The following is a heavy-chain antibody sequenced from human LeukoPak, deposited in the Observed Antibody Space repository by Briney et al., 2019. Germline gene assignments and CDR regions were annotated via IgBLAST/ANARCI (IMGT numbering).Heavy chain of an antibody. J-gene: IGHJ4*02. Sequence: PSETLSLTCTVSGGSLSSYYWSWVRQPPGKGLEWSGYIYYSGSTNYNPSLKSRVTISVDTSTNQFSLKLSSVTAADTAVYYCARDGVSGSYPDYWGQGTLITVS. CDR1: GGSLSSYY. CDR2: IYYSGST. D-gene: IGHD1-26*01. V-gene: IGHV4-59*01. CDR3: ARDGVSGSYPDY.